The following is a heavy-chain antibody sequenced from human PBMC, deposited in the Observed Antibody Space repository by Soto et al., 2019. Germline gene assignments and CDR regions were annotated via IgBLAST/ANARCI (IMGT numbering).Heavy chain of an antibody. CDR3: ARVYCSGGSCNYFDY. V-gene: IGHV4-39*01. D-gene: IGHD2-15*01. CDR2: IYYSGST. CDR1: GGSISSSSYS. Sequence: QLQLQESGPGLVKPSETLSLTCTVSGGSISSSSYSWGWIRQPPGKGLEWIGSIYYSGSTYYNPSLKSRVTISVDTSKNQFSLKLSSVTAVDTAVYYCARVYCSGGSCNYFDYWGQGTLVTVSS. J-gene: IGHJ4*02.